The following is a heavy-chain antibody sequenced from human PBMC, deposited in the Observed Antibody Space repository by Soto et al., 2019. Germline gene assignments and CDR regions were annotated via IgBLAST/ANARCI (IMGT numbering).Heavy chain of an antibody. Sequence: QVQLVQSGAEVKKPGSSVKVSCKASGGTFSSYAISWVRQAPGQGLEWMGGIIPIFGTPNYAQKFQGRVTITADESTSTAYMELSRLRSEDTAVYYCASSRKDYYYYGMEVWGQGTTVTVSS. J-gene: IGHJ6*02. CDR3: ASSRKDYYYYGMEV. CDR2: IIPIFGTP. CDR1: GGTFSSYA. D-gene: IGHD6-13*01. V-gene: IGHV1-69*12.